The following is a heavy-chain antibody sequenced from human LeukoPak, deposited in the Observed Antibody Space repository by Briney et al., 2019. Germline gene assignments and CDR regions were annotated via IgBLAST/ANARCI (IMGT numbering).Heavy chain of an antibody. CDR1: GGSISSYY. CDR2: IYYSGST. Sequence: SETLSLTCTVSGGSISSYYWSWIRQPPGKGLEWIGYIYYSGSTNYNPSLKSRVTISVDTSKNQFSLKLSSVTAADPAVYYCARRSPWFDPWGQGTLVTVSS. CDR3: ARRSPWFDP. D-gene: IGHD6-13*01. J-gene: IGHJ5*02. V-gene: IGHV4-59*08.